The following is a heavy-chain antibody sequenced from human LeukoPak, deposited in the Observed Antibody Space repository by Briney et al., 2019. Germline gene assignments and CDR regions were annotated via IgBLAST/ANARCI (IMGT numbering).Heavy chain of an antibody. D-gene: IGHD6-13*01. Sequence: GGSLRLSCAASGFTFDDYAMHWDRQAPGKGLEWVSLISGDGGSTYYADSVKGRFTISRDNSKNSLYLQMNSLRTEDTALYYCAKDMGYSSSSYFDYWGQGTLVTVSS. CDR1: GFTFDDYA. V-gene: IGHV3-43*02. J-gene: IGHJ4*02. CDR2: ISGDGGST. CDR3: AKDMGYSSSSYFDY.